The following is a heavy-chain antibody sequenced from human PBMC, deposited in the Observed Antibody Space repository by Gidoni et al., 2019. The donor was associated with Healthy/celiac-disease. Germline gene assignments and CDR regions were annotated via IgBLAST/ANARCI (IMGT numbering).Heavy chain of an antibody. CDR1: GFTCSRYA. V-gene: IGHV3-23*01. D-gene: IGHD6-19*01. CDR3: AKVESSGWHYELDGT. J-gene: IGHJ5*02. CDR2: ISCSGGST. Sequence: EVKLLESGGGLVQHGGSLRLSCAASGFTCSRYARSWVRQAPGKGLEWVSAISCSGGSTYYADSVKGRFTISRDNSKNTLYRQMNSLRAEDTAVYYCAKVESSGWHYELDGTWGQGTLVTVSS.